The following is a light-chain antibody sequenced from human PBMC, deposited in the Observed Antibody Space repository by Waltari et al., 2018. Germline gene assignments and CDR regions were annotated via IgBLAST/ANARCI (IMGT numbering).Light chain of an antibody. CDR3: SSYSTSSTNVI. Sequence: QSALTQPASVSGSPGQSLTISCTGTIRDFAGYDHVPWYQPPPGKAPQLIIFDVNTRPSGVSHRFSASKSGNTASLTISGLLAEDEADYWCSSYSTSSTNVIFGGGTKLTVL. CDR2: DVN. V-gene: IGLV2-14*01. CDR1: IRDFAGYDH. J-gene: IGLJ2*01.